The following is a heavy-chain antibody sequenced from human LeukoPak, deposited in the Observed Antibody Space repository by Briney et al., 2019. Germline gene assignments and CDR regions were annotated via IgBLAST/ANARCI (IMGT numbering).Heavy chain of an antibody. J-gene: IGHJ4*02. D-gene: IGHD6-19*01. CDR1: GFTFSSYE. V-gene: IGHV3-23*01. Sequence: GGSLRLSCAASGFTFSSYEMNWVRQAPGKGLEWVSGISGSGDSTYYADSVKGRFTISRDNSKNTLYLQMNSLRAEDTAVYYCARRSGIAVAGAFDYWGQGTPVTVSS. CDR2: ISGSGDST. CDR3: ARRSGIAVAGAFDY.